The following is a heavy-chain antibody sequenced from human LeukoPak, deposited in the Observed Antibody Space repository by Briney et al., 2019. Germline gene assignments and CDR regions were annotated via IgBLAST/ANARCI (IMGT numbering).Heavy chain of an antibody. CDR3: ARDQEYSSSSFDY. V-gene: IGHV3-21*01. Sequence: GGSLGLSCAASGFTFSSYSMNWVRQAPGKGLEWVSSISSSSSYIYYADSVKGRFTISRDNAKNSLYLQMNSLRAEDTAVYYCARDQEYSSSSFDYWGQGTLVTVSS. CDR1: GFTFSSYS. J-gene: IGHJ4*02. CDR2: ISSSSSYI. D-gene: IGHD6-6*01.